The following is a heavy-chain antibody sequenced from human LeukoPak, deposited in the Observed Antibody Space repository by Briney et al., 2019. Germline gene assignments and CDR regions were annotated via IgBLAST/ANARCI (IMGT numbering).Heavy chain of an antibody. J-gene: IGHJ5*02. D-gene: IGHD1-1*01. V-gene: IGHV4-30-4*07. Sequence: SETLSLTCGVSGGSISSGDYSWSWIRQPPGKGLEWIGYIYYTGSTQYNPSLKSRVTMSLDKSKNQLSLKLSSVTAADTAVYYCARPVPSRLGWFDPWGQGTLVTVSS. CDR3: ARPVPSRLGWFDP. CDR2: IYYTGST. CDR1: GGSISSGDYS.